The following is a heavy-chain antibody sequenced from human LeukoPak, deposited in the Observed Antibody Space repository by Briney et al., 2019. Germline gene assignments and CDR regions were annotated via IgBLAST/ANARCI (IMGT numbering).Heavy chain of an antibody. Sequence: PSETLSLTCTVSGGSISSSTYYWSWIRQPPGKGLEWIGEINHSGSTNYNPSLKSRVTISVDTSKNQFSLKLSSVTAADTAVYYCARVAAGIGFFQHWGQGTQVTVSS. D-gene: IGHD6-13*01. CDR1: GGSISSSTYY. CDR3: ARVAAGIGFFQH. V-gene: IGHV4-39*07. CDR2: INHSGST. J-gene: IGHJ1*01.